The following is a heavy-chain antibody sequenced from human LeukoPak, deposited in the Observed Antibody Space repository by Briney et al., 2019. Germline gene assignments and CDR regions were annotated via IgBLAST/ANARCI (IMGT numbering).Heavy chain of an antibody. CDR3: ARAQIFAYYDSSSVGAFDI. CDR1: GGSISSYY. D-gene: IGHD3-22*01. CDR2: IYTSGSS. V-gene: IGHV4-4*07. J-gene: IGHJ3*02. Sequence: SETLSLTCTVSGGSISSYYWSWIRQPAGKGLEWIGRIYTSGSSNYNPSLKSRVTMSVDTSKNQFSLKLSSVTAADTAVYYCARAQIFAYYDSSSVGAFDIWGQGTMVTVSS.